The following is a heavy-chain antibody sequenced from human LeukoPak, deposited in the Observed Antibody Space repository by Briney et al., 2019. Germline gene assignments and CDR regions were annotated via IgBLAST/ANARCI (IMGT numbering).Heavy chain of an antibody. CDR1: GYTFTSYD. CDR2: MNPNTGHT. V-gene: IGHV1-8*01. CDR3: ARGGHRYDFWSGYLLPLHYYYYMDV. Sequence: GASVKVSCKASGYTFTSYDINWVRQATGQGLEWMGWMNPNTGHTGHAQKFQGRVTITRNTSISTAYMELSSLRSEDTAVYYCARGGHRYDFWSGYLLPLHYYYYMDVWGKGTTVTVSS. D-gene: IGHD3-3*01. J-gene: IGHJ6*03.